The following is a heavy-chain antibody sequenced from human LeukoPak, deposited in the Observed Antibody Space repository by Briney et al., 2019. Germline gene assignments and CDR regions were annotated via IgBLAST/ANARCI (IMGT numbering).Heavy chain of an antibody. CDR3: AKDYYGSGTTGDY. D-gene: IGHD3-10*01. CDR2: RWSNGNNV. Sequence: PAGSLRLSCAASGFTFSKYGMHWIRQAPGKGPELVAVRWSNGNNVYYVESVKGRFTISRDNSKNTLYLQMNSLRAEDTAVYYCAKDYYGSGTTGDYWGQGTVVSVS. J-gene: IGHJ4*02. V-gene: IGHV3-33*06. CDR1: GFTFSKYG.